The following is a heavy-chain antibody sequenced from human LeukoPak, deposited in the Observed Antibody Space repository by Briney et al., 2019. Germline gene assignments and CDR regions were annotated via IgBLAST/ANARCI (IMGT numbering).Heavy chain of an antibody. CDR1: GGSISSNSYY. CDR3: ARQRLSFGEFGTIDL. V-gene: IGHV4-39*01. J-gene: IGHJ4*02. D-gene: IGHD3-10*01. CDR2: IYYSGRT. Sequence: SGTLCLTCSVSGGSISSNSYYWGCIRQPPGKGLEWLGSIYYSGRTYYKPSLQSRVTISVDTSNNQFSLKLRSVTAADTAVYYCARQRLSFGEFGTIDLWGQGTLVTV.